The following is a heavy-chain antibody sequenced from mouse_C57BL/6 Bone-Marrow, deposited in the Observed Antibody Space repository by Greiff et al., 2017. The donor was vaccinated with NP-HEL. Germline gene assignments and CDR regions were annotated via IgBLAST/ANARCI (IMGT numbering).Heavy chain of an antibody. CDR3: ARLLGRGCAY. CDR1: GFTFSDYG. J-gene: IGHJ3*01. Sequence: EVQVVESGGGLVQPGGSLKLSCAASGFTFSDYGMAWVRQAPRKGPEWVAFISNLAYSIYYADTVTGRFTISRENAKNTLYLEMSSLRSEDTAMYYCARLLGRGCAYWGQGTLVTVSA. CDR2: ISNLAYSI. V-gene: IGHV5-15*01. D-gene: IGHD4-1*01.